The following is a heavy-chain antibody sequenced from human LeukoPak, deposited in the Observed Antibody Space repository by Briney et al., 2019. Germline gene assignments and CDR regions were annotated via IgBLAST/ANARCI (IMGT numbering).Heavy chain of an antibody. V-gene: IGHV3-30-3*01. J-gene: IGHJ4*02. Sequence: GGSLRLSCAASGFTFRSYAMHWVRQAPGKGLEWVAVISYDGDDGSNIYYADSVKGRFTISRDNSKSTLYLQMNSLRAEDTAVYYCARSSSWYEEIDYWGQGTLVTVSS. CDR3: ARSSSWYEEIDY. CDR2: ISYDGDDGSNI. D-gene: IGHD6-13*01. CDR1: GFTFRSYA.